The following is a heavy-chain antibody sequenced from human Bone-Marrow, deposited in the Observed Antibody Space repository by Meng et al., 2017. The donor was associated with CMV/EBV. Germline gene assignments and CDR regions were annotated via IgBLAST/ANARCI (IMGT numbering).Heavy chain of an antibody. J-gene: IGHJ6*02. Sequence: GESLKISCKGSGYSFTSYWIGWVRQMPGKGLEWMEIIYPGDSDTRYSPSFQGQVTISADKSISTAYLQWSSLKASDTAMYYCARLPYYDFWSGYLADYYGMDVWGQGTTVTVSS. CDR2: IYPGDSDT. D-gene: IGHD3-3*01. CDR1: GYSFTSYW. V-gene: IGHV5-51*01. CDR3: ARLPYYDFWSGYLADYYGMDV.